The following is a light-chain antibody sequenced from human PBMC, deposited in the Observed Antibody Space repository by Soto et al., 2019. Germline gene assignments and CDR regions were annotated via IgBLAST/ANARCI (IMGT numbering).Light chain of an antibody. CDR3: QQCNNWPAT. Sequence: EVVLTQFPASLSVSPGESATLSCRASQRISDNLAWYQQKPVQAPRLLSYGASRRAPNIANRISGSGSGTEFSLTINSLQSEDLGVYFCQQCNNWPATFGLGTNVEIK. J-gene: IGKJ1*01. CDR2: GAS. V-gene: IGKV3-15*01. CDR1: QRISDN.